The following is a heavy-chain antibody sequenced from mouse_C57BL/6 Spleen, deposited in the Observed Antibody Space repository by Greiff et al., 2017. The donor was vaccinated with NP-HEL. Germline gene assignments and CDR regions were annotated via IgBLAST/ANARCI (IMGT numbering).Heavy chain of an antibody. CDR1: GYTFTSYW. Sequence: QVQLQQSGAELVMPGASVKLSCKASGYTFTSYWMHWVKQRPGQGLEWIGEIDPSDSYTNYNQKFKGKSTLTVDKSSSTAYMQLSSLTSEDSAVYSCARSFITTVAGGYFDVWGTGTTVTVSS. D-gene: IGHD1-1*01. CDR2: IDPSDSYT. J-gene: IGHJ1*03. V-gene: IGHV1-69*01. CDR3: ARSFITTVAGGYFDV.